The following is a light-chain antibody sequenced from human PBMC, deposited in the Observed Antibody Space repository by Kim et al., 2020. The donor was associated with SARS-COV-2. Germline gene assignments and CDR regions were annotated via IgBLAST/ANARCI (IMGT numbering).Light chain of an antibody. J-gene: IGKJ2*01. CDR2: GAS. Sequence: ETVLRQSPGTLSLSPGDTATPSCGASQSVSNNYLAWYQQRPGQAPRLLIFGASKRATGIPDRFSGSGSGTDFTLTISRLEPEDCAIYYCQQYGNSLTYTFGQGTRLEIK. CDR3: QQYGNSLTYT. CDR1: QSVSNNY. V-gene: IGKV3-20*01.